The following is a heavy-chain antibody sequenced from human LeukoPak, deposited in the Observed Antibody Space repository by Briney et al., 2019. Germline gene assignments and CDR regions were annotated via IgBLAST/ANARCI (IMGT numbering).Heavy chain of an antibody. V-gene: IGHV3-7*01. Sequence: GGSLRLSRAPSGYTFSIYWMNWVRQAPGKGLKWVASIKQDGSETYYMESVQGRFTISRDNDMNFLYLQLSSMRAEDTAVYYCTRENSGSLSLEYWGQGTLVTVSS. CDR1: GYTFSIYW. CDR2: IKQDGSET. CDR3: TRENSGSLSLEY. J-gene: IGHJ4*02. D-gene: IGHD1-26*01.